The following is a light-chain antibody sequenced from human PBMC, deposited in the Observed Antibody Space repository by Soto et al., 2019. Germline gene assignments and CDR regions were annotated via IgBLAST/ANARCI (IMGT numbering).Light chain of an antibody. CDR1: SSDVGGYNY. CDR2: DVS. CDR3: SSYTGSSTVV. J-gene: IGLJ2*01. V-gene: IGLV2-14*01. Sequence: QSALTQPASVSGSPGQSITISCTGTSSDVGGYNYVSWYQQHPGKAPKLMIYDVSNRPSRVSNRFSGSKSGNTASLTISGLQAEDEADYYCSSYTGSSTVVFGGGTKLTVL.